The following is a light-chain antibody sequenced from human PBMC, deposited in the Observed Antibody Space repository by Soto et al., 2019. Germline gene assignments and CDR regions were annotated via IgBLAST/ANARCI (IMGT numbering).Light chain of an antibody. CDR1: QSISSW. V-gene: IGKV1-5*03. CDR2: KAS. Sequence: DIQMTQSPSTLSASVRDRVTITCRASQSISSWLAWYQQKPGKAPNLLIYKASRLESGVPSWFSGGGSGTEFTLTISILQPDDVAAYYCQQYTSYPLTFGGGTKVEIK. J-gene: IGKJ4*01. CDR3: QQYTSYPLT.